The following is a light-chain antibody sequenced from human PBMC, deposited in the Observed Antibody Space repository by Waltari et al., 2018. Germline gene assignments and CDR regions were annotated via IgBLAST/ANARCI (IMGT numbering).Light chain of an antibody. V-gene: IGLV2-11*01. CDR2: DAV. J-gene: IGLJ2*01. CDR1: NRVVGCAVS. Sequence: QSVLTQPRPVSGSPGQSVTTPCTGTNRVVGCAVSVPWYQQNPGKAPNLVISDAVRRPSGVPYRFSGSKYGATASLTISGLQAEDEADYYCCSYAGNYKFVFGGGTKVTVL. CDR3: CSYAGNYKFV.